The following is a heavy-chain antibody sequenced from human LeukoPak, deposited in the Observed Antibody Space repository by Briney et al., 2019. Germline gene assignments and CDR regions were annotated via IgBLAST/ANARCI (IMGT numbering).Heavy chain of an antibody. D-gene: IGHD5-24*01. J-gene: IGHJ3*01. Sequence: GGSLRLSCAAPGLNFGDSAMSWVRQTPRKGLEWVSLISCNGRHTYYVDSVKGRFTISRDNPNDTVYLQMNSLRAENTGIFYCVRDLELSTWGPGTMVTVSS. CDR1: GLNFGDSA. CDR3: VRDLELST. V-gene: IGHV3-23*01. CDR2: ISCNGRHT.